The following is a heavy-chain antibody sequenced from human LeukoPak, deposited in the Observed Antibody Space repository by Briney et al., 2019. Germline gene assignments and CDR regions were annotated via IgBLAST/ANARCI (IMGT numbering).Heavy chain of an antibody. CDR2: ISGSGGST. Sequence: GGSLRLSCAASGFTFSSYAMSWVRQAPGKGPEWVSAISGSGGSTYYAASVRGRFTISRDNSKNTLYLQMNSLRAEDTALYYCAKDLGFRYTFDYWGHGALVTVSS. CDR3: AKDLGFRYTFDY. D-gene: IGHD5-24*01. CDR1: GFTFSSYA. J-gene: IGHJ4*01. V-gene: IGHV3-23*01.